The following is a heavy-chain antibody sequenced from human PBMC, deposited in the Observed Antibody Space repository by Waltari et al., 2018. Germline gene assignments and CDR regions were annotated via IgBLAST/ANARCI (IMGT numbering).Heavy chain of an antibody. CDR2: IKQDGSEK. D-gene: IGHD2-15*01. Sequence: EVQLVESGGGLVQPGGSLRLSCAASGFTFSSYWMSWVRQAPGKGLEWVANIKQDGSEKYYVDSVKGRFTISRDNAKNSLYLQMNSLRAEDTAVYYWARDGYCSGGSCYSPENGMDVWGQGTTVTVSS. J-gene: IGHJ6*02. V-gene: IGHV3-7*01. CDR1: GFTFSSYW. CDR3: ARDGYCSGGSCYSPENGMDV.